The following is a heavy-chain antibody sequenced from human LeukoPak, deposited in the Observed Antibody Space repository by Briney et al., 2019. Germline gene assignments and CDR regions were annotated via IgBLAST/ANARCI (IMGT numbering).Heavy chain of an antibody. CDR3: ASWVATIDYYYMDV. Sequence: GASVKVSCKASGYTFTSYDINWVRQATGLGLEWMGWMNPNSGNTGYAQKFQGRVTMTRNTSISTAYMELSSLRSEDTAVYYCASWVATIDYYYMDVWGKGTTVTVSS. CDR1: GYTFTSYD. CDR2: MNPNSGNT. J-gene: IGHJ6*03. V-gene: IGHV1-8*01. D-gene: IGHD5-12*01.